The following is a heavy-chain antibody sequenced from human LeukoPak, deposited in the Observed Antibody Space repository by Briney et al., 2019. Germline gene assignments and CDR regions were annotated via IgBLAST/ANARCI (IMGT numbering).Heavy chain of an antibody. J-gene: IGHJ5*02. D-gene: IGHD2-15*01. V-gene: IGHV1-2*02. CDR3: ARDLSPGYCSGGSCYDWFDP. CDR2: INPNSGGT. Sequence: GASVKVSCKASGYTFTGYYMHWVRQAPGQGFEWMGWINPNSGGTNYAQKFQGRVTMTRDTSISTAYMELSRLRSDDTAVYYCARDLSPGYCSGGSCYDWFDPWGQGTLVTVSS. CDR1: GYTFTGYY.